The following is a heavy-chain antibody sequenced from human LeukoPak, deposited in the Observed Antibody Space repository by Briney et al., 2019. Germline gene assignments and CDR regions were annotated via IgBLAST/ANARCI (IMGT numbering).Heavy chain of an antibody. Sequence: GGSLRLSCAACGFTFSSYEMNWVRQAPGKGLEWVSYISSSGSTIYYADSVKGRFTISRDNAKNSLYLQMNSLRAEDTAVYYCATLGATPDYWGQGTLVTVSS. CDR3: ATLGATPDY. J-gene: IGHJ4*02. D-gene: IGHD1-26*01. V-gene: IGHV3-48*03. CDR2: ISSSGSTI. CDR1: GFTFSSYE.